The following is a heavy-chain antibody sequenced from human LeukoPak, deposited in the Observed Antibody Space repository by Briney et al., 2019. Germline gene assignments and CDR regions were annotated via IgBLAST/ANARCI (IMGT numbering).Heavy chain of an antibody. CDR3: ARKSTNAGGGFDY. D-gene: IGHD2-8*01. CDR2: INTGNDHT. J-gene: IGHJ4*02. CDR1: GYTFTSFH. V-gene: IGHV1-3*04. Sequence: ASVKVSCKTSGYTFTSFHVHWVRQAPGQGLEWMGWINTGNDHTRYSPKFQGRVTVAMDTSATTAYMELNSLTSEDTAVYYCARKSTNAGGGFDYWGQGTLAAVSS.